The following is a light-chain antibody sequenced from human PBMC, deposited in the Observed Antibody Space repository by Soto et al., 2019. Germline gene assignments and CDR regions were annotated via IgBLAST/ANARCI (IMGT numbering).Light chain of an antibody. CDR1: QSVRNY. J-gene: IGKJ2*01. CDR3: QHRSNWPRFT. Sequence: EIVLTQSPATLSLSPGERATLSCRASQSVRNYLAWYQQKPGQAPRLVIFDASYRATGIPARFSGSGSGTDFTLTISSLEPEDFALYYCQHRSNWPRFTFGQGTKLEI. V-gene: IGKV3-11*01. CDR2: DAS.